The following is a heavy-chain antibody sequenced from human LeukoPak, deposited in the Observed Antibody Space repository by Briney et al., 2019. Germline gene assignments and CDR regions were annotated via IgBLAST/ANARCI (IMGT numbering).Heavy chain of an antibody. Sequence: GESLKISCKGYGYSFTSYWIGWVRQKPGKGLEWMGIIYPGDSDTRYSPSFEGQVTISADKSVTTAYLEWSSLKASDTATYYCARRDGSYGVLALEVWGQGTMVTVSS. CDR2: IYPGDSDT. V-gene: IGHV5-51*01. CDR1: GYSFTSYW. J-gene: IGHJ3*01. CDR3: ARRDGSYGVLALEV. D-gene: IGHD3-16*01.